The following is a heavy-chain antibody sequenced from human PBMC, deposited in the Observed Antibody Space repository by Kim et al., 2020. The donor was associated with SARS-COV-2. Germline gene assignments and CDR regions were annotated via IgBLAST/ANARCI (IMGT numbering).Heavy chain of an antibody. Sequence: GGSLRLSCAASGFTFDDYAMHWVRQAPGKGLEWVSGISWNSGSIGYADSVKGRFTISRDNAKNSLYLQMNSLRAEDTALYYCAKDADILTGYYGPPYYYGMDVWGQGTTVTVSS. CDR3: AKDADILTGYYGPPYYYGMDV. CDR1: GFTFDDYA. CDR2: ISWNSGSI. J-gene: IGHJ6*02. V-gene: IGHV3-9*01. D-gene: IGHD3-9*01.